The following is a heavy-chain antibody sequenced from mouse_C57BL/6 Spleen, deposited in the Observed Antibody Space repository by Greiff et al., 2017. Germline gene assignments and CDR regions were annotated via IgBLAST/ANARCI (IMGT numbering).Heavy chain of an antibody. V-gene: IGHV3-6*01. CDR3: ARDYYYGSSYVDWYFDV. CDR1: GYSITSGYY. J-gene: IGHJ1*03. Sequence: EVKLVESGPGLVKPSQSLSLTCSVTGYSITSGYYWNWIRQFPGNKLEWMGYISYDGSNNYNPSLKNRISITRDTSKNQFFLKLNSVTTEDTATYYCARDYYYGSSYVDWYFDVWGTGTTVTVSS. CDR2: ISYDGSN. D-gene: IGHD1-1*01.